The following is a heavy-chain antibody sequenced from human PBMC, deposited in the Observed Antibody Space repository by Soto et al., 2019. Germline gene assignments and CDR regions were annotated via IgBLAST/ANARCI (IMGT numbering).Heavy chain of an antibody. J-gene: IGHJ6*04. CDR3: ARGRMNKFYCGMDV. V-gene: IGHV4-59*01. CDR1: GDSISSYY. CDR2: IYYSGST. Sequence: SETLSLTCTVSGDSISSYYWSWIRQPPGKGLEYIGYIYYSGSTNYNPSLKSRVTISVDTSKNQFSLKLSSVTAADRAVYYCARGRMNKFYCGMDVWGKRSPVTVCS. D-gene: IGHD2-15*01.